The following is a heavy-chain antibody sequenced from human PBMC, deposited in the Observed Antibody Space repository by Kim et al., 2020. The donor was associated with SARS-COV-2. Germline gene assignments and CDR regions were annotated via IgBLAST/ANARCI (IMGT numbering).Heavy chain of an antibody. V-gene: IGHV1-3*01. J-gene: IGHJ6*02. Sequence: SEKFQGRVTIASDTAACTAYMGLSSLTSEDTAVYYCAREIGNYYYYGMDVWGQGTTVTVSS. D-gene: IGHD1-26*01. CDR3: AREIGNYYYYGMDV.